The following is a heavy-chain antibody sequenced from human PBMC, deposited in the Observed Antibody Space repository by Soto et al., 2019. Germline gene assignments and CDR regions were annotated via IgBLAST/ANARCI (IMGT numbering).Heavy chain of an antibody. CDR1: GGSFSGYY. J-gene: IGHJ6*03. Sequence: SETLSLTCAVYGGSFSGYYWSWIRQPPGMGLEWIGEINHSGSTNYNPSLKSRITISVDTSKNQFSLKLSPVTAADTAVYYCARGEIVIVPATSYYYYMDVWGKGTPLTVSS. CDR3: ARGEIVIVPATSYYYYMDV. D-gene: IGHD2-2*01. V-gene: IGHV4-34*01. CDR2: INHSGST.